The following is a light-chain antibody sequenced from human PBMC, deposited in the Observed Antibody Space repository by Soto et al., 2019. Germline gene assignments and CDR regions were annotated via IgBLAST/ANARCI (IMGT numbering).Light chain of an antibody. CDR1: SNDVGAYNF. J-gene: IGLJ1*01. Sequence: QSALTQPASVSGSPGQSITISCSGTSNDVGAYNFVSWYQQHPGRAPKLILYDVTSRPSNVSNRFSGSKSGNTASLSISGLRPEDEADYFCRSYTRTATRYVFGSGTKLTVL. CDR2: DVT. V-gene: IGLV2-14*03. CDR3: RSYTRTATRYV.